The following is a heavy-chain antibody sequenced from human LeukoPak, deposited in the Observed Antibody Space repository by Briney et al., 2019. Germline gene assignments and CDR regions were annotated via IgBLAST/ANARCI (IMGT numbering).Heavy chain of an antibody. Sequence: GGSLTLLCAPCGLTLSNAWMSWVRQAAGEGREWVGRLKIKTYGVITEYGAPVKGRFTISRDDLKDTVYAQMKSLKTDDTALYYSTTEPARTNFDYWGKGTLVTVST. V-gene: IGHV3-15*01. CDR3: TTEPARTNFDY. CDR1: GLTLSNAW. D-gene: IGHD1-14*01. J-gene: IGHJ4*02. CDR2: LKIKTYGVIT.